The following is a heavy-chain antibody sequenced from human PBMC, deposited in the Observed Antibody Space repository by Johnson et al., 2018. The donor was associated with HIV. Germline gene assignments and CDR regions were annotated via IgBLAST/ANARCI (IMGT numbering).Heavy chain of an antibody. CDR3: AKAPSMGADGFDI. V-gene: IGHV3-30*18. Sequence: QVQLVESGGGVVQPGRSLRLSCAASGFTFSSYDMHWVRQAPGKGMEWVALISYDGSNKYYADSVKGRFNISRDNSKNALYLQMSSLRAEDTAVYYCAKAPSMGADGFDIWGQGTMVTVSS. CDR2: ISYDGSNK. CDR1: GFTFSSYD. D-gene: IGHD3-16*01. J-gene: IGHJ3*02.